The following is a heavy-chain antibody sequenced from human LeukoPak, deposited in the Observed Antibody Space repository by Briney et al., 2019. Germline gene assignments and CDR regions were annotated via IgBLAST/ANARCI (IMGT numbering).Heavy chain of an antibody. CDR3: VELGITMIGGV. J-gene: IGHJ6*04. D-gene: IGHD3-10*02. CDR2: LSSSGSAF. CDR1: GFTFRSYE. V-gene: IGHV3-48*03. Sequence: GGSLTLSCEDSGFTFRSYEMNWVRQAPGNGLEWIAYLSSSGSAFSYADSVKGRFTIARDNAKNSLYLQMNSLRAEDTAVYYCVELGITMIGGVWGKGTTVTISS.